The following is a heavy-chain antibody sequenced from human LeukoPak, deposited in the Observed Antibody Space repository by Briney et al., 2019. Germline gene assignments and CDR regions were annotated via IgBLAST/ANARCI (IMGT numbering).Heavy chain of an antibody. D-gene: IGHD3-10*01. CDR3: VKRYYGSGSYYKGGAFDY. Sequence: GGSLRLSCSASGFTFSSYAMHWVRQAPGKGLEYVSAISSNGVSTYYADSVKGRFTISRDNSKNTLYLQMSSLRAEDTAVYYCVKRYYGSGSYYKGGAFDYWGQGTLVTVSS. CDR1: GFTFSSYA. V-gene: IGHV3-64D*09. CDR2: ISSNGVST. J-gene: IGHJ4*02.